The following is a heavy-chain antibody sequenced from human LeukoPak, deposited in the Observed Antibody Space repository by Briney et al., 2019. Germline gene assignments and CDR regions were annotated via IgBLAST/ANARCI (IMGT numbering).Heavy chain of an antibody. V-gene: IGHV1-46*01. CDR1: GYTFTTYY. CDR2: INPSGGST. CDR3: ARGFQVPAALPSHFDY. D-gene: IGHD2-2*01. Sequence: ASVKVSCKASGYTFTTYYMHWVRQAPGQGLEWMGIINPSGGSTSYAQNFQGRVTMTRDTSTNTVYMEPRSLRSEDTAVYYCARGFQVPAALPSHFDYWGQGTLVTVSS. J-gene: IGHJ4*02.